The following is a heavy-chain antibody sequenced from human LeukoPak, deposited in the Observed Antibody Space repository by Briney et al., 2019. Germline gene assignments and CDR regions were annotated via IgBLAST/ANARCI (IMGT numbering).Heavy chain of an antibody. J-gene: IGHJ5*02. CDR3: ARRYGSGSYYNWFDP. CDR2: INYSGST. D-gene: IGHD3-10*01. Sequence: SETLSLTCAVYGGSFNDYYWSWIRQPPGKGLEWIGEINYSGSTNYNPSLKSRVTISVDTSKSQFSLKVTSVTAADTAVYYCARRYGSGSYYNWFDPWGQGTLVTVSS. CDR1: GGSFNDYY. V-gene: IGHV4-34*01.